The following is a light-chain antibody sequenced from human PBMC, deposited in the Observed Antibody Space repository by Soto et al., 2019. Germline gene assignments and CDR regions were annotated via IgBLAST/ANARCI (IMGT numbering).Light chain of an antibody. J-gene: IGKJ1*01. CDR3: QQYSSYWT. Sequence: DLQMTQSPSTLSASVGGRVTITFRASQSISSWLAWYQQKPGKAPKLLIYDASSLESGVPSRFSARGSGTEFTLSISSLQPDDFATYYCQQYSSYWTFGQGTKVDIK. CDR2: DAS. V-gene: IGKV1-5*01. CDR1: QSISSW.